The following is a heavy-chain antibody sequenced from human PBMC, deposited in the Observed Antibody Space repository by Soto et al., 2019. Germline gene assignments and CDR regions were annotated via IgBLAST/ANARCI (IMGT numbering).Heavy chain of an antibody. J-gene: IGHJ5*02. CDR1: GYTFTSYY. D-gene: IGHD2-15*01. Sequence: ASVKVSCKASGYTFTSYYMHWVRQAPGQGLEWMGIISANNGNTSYAQKLQGRVTMTTDTSTSTAYMELRSLRSDDTAVYYCAAFDVVVPWGQGTLVTVSS. CDR3: AAFDVVVP. CDR2: ISANNGNT. V-gene: IGHV1-46*01.